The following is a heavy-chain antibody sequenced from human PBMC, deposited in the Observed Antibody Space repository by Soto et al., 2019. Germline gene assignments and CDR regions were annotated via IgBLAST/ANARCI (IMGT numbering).Heavy chain of an antibody. J-gene: IGHJ4*02. V-gene: IGHV3-23*01. Sequence: EVQLLESGGGLVQPGGSLRPSCAASGFTFSSYAMSWVRQAPGKGLEWVSIISGSGGSTFYADSVKGRFTISRDNSKNTLYLQMNSLTAEDTAVYYCAKHFVNGEVDYWGQGTLVTVSS. CDR3: AKHFVNGEVDY. CDR2: ISGSGGST. D-gene: IGHD3-10*01. CDR1: GFTFSSYA.